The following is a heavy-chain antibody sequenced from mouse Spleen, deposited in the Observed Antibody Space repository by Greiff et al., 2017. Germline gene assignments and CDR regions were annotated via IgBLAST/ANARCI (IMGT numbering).Heavy chain of an antibody. V-gene: IGHV1-69*02. CDR1: GYTFTSYW. Sequence: VQLQQPGAELVRPGASVKLSCKASGYTFTSYWINWVKQRPGQGLEWIGNIYPSDSYTNYNQKFKDKATLTVDKSSSTAYMQLSSPTSEDSAVYYCTRGGDLAYWGQGTLVTVSA. CDR2: IYPSDSYT. J-gene: IGHJ3*01. CDR3: TRGGDLAY.